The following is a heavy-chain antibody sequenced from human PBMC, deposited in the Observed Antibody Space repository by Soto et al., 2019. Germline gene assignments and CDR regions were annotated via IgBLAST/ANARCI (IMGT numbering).Heavy chain of an antibody. CDR2: IYYSGST. J-gene: IGHJ4*02. Sequence: QLQLQESGPGLVKPSETLSLTCTVSGGSISSSSYYWGWIRQPPGKGLEWIGSIYYSGSTYYNPSLKSRVTISVDTSKNQFSLKLSSVTAADTAVYYCARRLRMIPYYFDYWGQGTLVTVSS. CDR1: GGSISSSSYY. D-gene: IGHD3-22*01. CDR3: ARRLRMIPYYFDY. V-gene: IGHV4-39*01.